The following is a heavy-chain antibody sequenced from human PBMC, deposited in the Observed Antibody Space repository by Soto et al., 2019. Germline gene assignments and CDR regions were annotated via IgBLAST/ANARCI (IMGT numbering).Heavy chain of an antibody. V-gene: IGHV4-34*01. CDR2: INHSGST. CDR1: GGSFSGYY. J-gene: IGHJ4*02. CDR3: AFRGYSYGYGGVYFDD. D-gene: IGHD5-18*01. Sequence: SETLSLTCAVYGGSFSGYYWSWIRQPPGKGLEWVGEINHSGSTNYNPSLKSRVTISVDTSKNQFSLKLSSVTAADTAVYYCAFRGYSYGYGGVYFDDWGQGTLVTVSS.